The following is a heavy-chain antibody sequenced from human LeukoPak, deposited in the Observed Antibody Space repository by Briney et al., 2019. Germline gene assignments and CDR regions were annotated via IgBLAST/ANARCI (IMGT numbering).Heavy chain of an antibody. V-gene: IGHV3-21*01. J-gene: IGHJ3*02. CDR1: EFPFSSYS. CDR3: ARPRLGSINWYIALDI. D-gene: IGHD6-13*01. CDR2: IGSSGTYI. Sequence: PGGSLTLSCAASEFPFSSYSMIWVRQAPGKGLEWVSSIGSSGTYIYYADSVKGRFTISRDNAKNSLYLQMNGLRAEDTAVYYCARPRLGSINWYIALDIWGQGTMVTVPS.